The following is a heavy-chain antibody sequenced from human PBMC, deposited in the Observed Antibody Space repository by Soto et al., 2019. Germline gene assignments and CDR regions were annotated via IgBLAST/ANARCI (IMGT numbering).Heavy chain of an antibody. V-gene: IGHV3-23*01. J-gene: IGHJ4*02. CDR2: ISGSGGST. Sequence: GGSLRLSCAASGFTFAGYSTMSWVRQAPGKGLEWVSSISGSGGSTYYADSVKGRFTISRDDSKNTLYLQMNSLRAEDTAIFYCARDPFGYYVNYFDNWGQGTLVTVSS. D-gene: IGHD1-26*01. CDR1: GFTFAGYST. CDR3: ARDPFGYYVNYFDN.